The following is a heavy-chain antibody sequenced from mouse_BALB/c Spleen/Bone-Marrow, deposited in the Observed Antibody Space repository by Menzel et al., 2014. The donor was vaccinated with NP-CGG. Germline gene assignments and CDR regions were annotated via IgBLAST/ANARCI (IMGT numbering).Heavy chain of an antibody. V-gene: IGHV5-12-2*01. CDR1: GFTFSSYT. J-gene: IGHJ3*01. D-gene: IGHD1-2*01. Sequence: EVKLLESGGGLVQPGGSLKLSCAASGFTFSSYTMSWVRQTPEKRLEWVAYIRNGGGSTYYPDTVRGRFTISRDNAKNTLYLQMSSPRSEDTAIYYCARRYDYGYGPFADWGQGTLVTVSA. CDR2: IRNGGGST. CDR3: ARRYDYGYGPFAD.